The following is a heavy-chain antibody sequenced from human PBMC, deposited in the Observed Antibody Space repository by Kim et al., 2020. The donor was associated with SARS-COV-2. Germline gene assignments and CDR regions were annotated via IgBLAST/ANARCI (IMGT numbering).Heavy chain of an antibody. CDR2: MYHDGRT. CDR1: GGSIISGYW. D-gene: IGHD1-20*01. CDR3: ASNHWYMFDS. Sequence: SETLSLTCAASGGSIISGYWCCWVRQPPGKGLEWIGEMYHDGRTNYKASLKSRITISVDKSRNHFFLNLNSLTAADTALYYCASNHWYMFDSLGWGTLVT. J-gene: IGHJ4*02. V-gene: IGHV4-4*02.